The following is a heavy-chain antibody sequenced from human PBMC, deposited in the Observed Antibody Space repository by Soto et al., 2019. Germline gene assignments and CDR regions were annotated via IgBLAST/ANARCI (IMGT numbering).Heavy chain of an antibody. D-gene: IGHD3-22*01. CDR3: AKDNGATMIVVRGYFDY. CDR1: GFTFSSYA. Sequence: GGSLRLSCAASGFTFSSYAMSWVRQAPGTGLEWVSAISGSGGSTYYADSLKGRFTITEENSKNTLYLKMNSLRAEDTAVYYCAKDNGATMIVVRGYFDYWGQGTLVTVSS. CDR2: ISGSGGST. J-gene: IGHJ4*02. V-gene: IGHV3-23*01.